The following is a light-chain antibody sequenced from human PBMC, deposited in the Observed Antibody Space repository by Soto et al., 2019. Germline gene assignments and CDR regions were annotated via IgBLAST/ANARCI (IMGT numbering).Light chain of an antibody. CDR1: SSNIGAGFD. CDR3: CSYAGNPYV. Sequence: QSALTQPPSVSGAPGQRVTISCTGSSSNIGAGFDVHWYQQLPGTAPKLMIYEGSKRPSGVSDRFSGSKSGITASLTISGLQAEDEADYYCCSYAGNPYVFGTGTKLTVL. J-gene: IGLJ1*01. CDR2: EGS. V-gene: IGLV1-40*01.